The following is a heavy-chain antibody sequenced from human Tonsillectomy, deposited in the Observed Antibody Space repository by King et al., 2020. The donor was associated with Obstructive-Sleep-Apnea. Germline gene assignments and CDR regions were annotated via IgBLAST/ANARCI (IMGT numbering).Heavy chain of an antibody. V-gene: IGHV4-4*07. CDR3: ARDCSGGRCYPRGFDI. CDR1: GGSISSYY. J-gene: IGHJ3*02. D-gene: IGHD2-15*01. Sequence: QLQESGPGLVKPSETLSLTCTVSGGSISSYYWSWIRQPAGKGLEWVGRIYTSGSTNYKPSLKTHVTMSVDTAKNQFSLKLSAVTAADTAVYYCARDCSGGRCYPRGFDIWGQGTMVTVSS. CDR2: IYTSGST.